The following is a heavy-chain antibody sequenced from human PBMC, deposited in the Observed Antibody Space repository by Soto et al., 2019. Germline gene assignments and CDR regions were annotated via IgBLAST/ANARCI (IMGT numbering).Heavy chain of an antibody. D-gene: IGHD3-10*01. CDR2: IYYSGYT. J-gene: IGHJ6*02. CDR3: ATGGGRFNYGMDV. V-gene: IGHV4-59*01. Sequence: SETLSLTCNVSGGSIRSYYWSWIRQPPGKRLEWIGYIYYSGYTNYNPSLKSRVTISVDTSKNQLSLKLSSVTAADTAVYYCATGGGRFNYGMDVWGQGTTVTVSS. CDR1: GGSIRSYY.